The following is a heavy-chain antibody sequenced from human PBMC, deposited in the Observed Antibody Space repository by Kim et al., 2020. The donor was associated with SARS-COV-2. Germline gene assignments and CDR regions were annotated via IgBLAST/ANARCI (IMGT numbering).Heavy chain of an antibody. Sequence: NYAQKLQGRVTMTTDTSTSTAYMELRSLRSDDTAVYYCATLVVAATSLDYWGQGTLVTVSS. J-gene: IGHJ4*02. D-gene: IGHD2-15*01. CDR3: ATLVVAATSLDY. V-gene: IGHV1-18*01.